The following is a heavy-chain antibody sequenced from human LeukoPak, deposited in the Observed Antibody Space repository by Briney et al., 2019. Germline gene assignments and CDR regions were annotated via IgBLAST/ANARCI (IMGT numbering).Heavy chain of an antibody. J-gene: IGHJ4*02. D-gene: IGHD3-3*01. CDR3: ARGRTRSGYYTTDFDY. Sequence: GGSLRLSCAASGFTFSSYSMNWVRQAPGKGLEWVSYISSSSSTIYYAASVKGRFTISRDNAKNSLYLQMNSLRAEDTAVYYCARGRTRSGYYTTDFDYWGQGTLVTVSS. V-gene: IGHV3-48*01. CDR1: GFTFSSYS. CDR2: ISSSSSTI.